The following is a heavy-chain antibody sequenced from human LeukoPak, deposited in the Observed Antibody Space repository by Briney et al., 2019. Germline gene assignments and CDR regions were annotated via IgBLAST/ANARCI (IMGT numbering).Heavy chain of an antibody. Sequence: PGGSLRLSCAASGFTFSSYAMNWVRQAPGKGLEWVSTISTGSSYINYADSVKGRFTISRDNAKNSLYLQMNSLRDEDTAVYYCARANPVDSSWGQGTLVTVSS. J-gene: IGHJ4*02. D-gene: IGHD6-13*01. CDR2: ISTGSSYI. CDR1: GFTFSSYA. CDR3: ARANPVDSS. V-gene: IGHV3-21*01.